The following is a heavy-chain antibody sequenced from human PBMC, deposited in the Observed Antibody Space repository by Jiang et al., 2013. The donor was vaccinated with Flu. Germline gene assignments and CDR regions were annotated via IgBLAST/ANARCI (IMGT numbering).Heavy chain of an antibody. Sequence: RINGDGSTATYADSVKGRFTISRDNAKNTLYMQMNSLRAEDTGVYYCASRYNWNDEPGYWGQGTLVTVSS. CDR3: ASRYNWNDEPGY. CDR2: INGDGSTA. J-gene: IGHJ4*02. V-gene: IGHV3-74*01. D-gene: IGHD1-1*01.